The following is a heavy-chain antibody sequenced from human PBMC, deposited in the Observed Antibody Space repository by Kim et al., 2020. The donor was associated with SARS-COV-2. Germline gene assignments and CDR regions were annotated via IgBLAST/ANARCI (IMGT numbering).Heavy chain of an antibody. Sequence: GGSLRLSCAASGFTFSSFWMHWVRQAPGKGLVWVSRINSDETATTYADSVRGRFTISRDNAKNTMYLQMNSLRAEDTALYYCVRGGMYSTSPHDYWGQGT. CDR3: VRGGMYSTSPHDY. V-gene: IGHV3-74*01. CDR2: INSDETAT. J-gene: IGHJ4*02. D-gene: IGHD6-6*01. CDR1: GFTFSSFW.